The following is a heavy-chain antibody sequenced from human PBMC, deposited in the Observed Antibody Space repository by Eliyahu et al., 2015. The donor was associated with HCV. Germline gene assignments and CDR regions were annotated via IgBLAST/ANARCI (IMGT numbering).Heavy chain of an antibody. CDR1: XYSIXSGYY. V-gene: IGHV4-38-2*01. CDR2: IYHSGST. CDR3: ARVQAAAGVQAFDI. D-gene: IGHD6-13*01. Sequence: QVQLQESGPGLVKPSETLSLTCAVSXYSIXSGYYWGWIRQPPGKGLEWIGSIYHSGSTYYNPSLKSRVTISVDTSKNQFSLKLSSVTAADTAVYYCARVQAAAGVQAFDIWGQGKMVTVSS. J-gene: IGHJ3*02.